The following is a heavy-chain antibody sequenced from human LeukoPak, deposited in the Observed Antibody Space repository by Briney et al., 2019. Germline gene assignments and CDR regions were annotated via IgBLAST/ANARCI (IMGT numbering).Heavy chain of an antibody. D-gene: IGHD3-10*02. CDR1: GFTFSSYG. V-gene: IGHV3-23*01. CDR3: AELGITMIGGV. Sequence: GGTLRLSCAASGFTFSSYGMSWVRQAPGKGLEWVSGISGSGGSTYYADSVKGRFTISRDNSKNSLYLQMNSLRAEDTAVYYCAELGITMIGGVWGKGTTVTISS. CDR2: ISGSGGST. J-gene: IGHJ6*04.